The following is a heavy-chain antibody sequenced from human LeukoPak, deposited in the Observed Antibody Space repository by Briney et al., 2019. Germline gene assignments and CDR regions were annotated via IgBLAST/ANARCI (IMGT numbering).Heavy chain of an antibody. Sequence: RASVKVSCKASGYTFTNFDINWVRQATGQGLERKGWMNPKTGNTGSAQKLQGRVTITGNTSISTAYMELSSLRSEDTAVYYCVRIDYSNAFDIWGQGTMVTVSS. J-gene: IGHJ3*02. V-gene: IGHV1-8*01. CDR1: GYTFTNFD. CDR3: VRIDYSNAFDI. CDR2: MNPKTGNT. D-gene: IGHD4-11*01.